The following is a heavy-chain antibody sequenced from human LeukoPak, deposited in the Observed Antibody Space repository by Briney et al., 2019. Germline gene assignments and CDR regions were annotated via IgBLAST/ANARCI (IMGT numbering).Heavy chain of an antibody. CDR1: GYIFTSNY. CDR3: VREYHGGYFDF. CDR2: VYPSAGTS. V-gene: IGHV1-46*03. D-gene: IGHD3-16*01. Sequence: GASVKVSCKXSGYIFTSNYMHWVRQAPGQGLEWLGVVYPSAGTSDPSQRFRARIALSDDTSTSTAYMELRSLKSEDTAIYFCVREYHGGYFDFWGQGTLVTVSS. J-gene: IGHJ4*02.